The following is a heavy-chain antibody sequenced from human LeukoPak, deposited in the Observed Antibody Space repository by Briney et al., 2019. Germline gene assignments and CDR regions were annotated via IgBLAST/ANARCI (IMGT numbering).Heavy chain of an antibody. D-gene: IGHD6-13*01. CDR2: ISGSGGST. CDR3: AKVKGGSSWYISDHDY. Sequence: PGGSLRLSCAASGFTFSSYAMSWVRQTPGKGLEWVSAISGSGGSTYYADSVKGRFTISRDNSKNTLYLQMNSLRAEDTAVYYCAKVKGGSSWYISDHDYWGQGTLVTVSS. CDR1: GFTFSSYA. J-gene: IGHJ4*02. V-gene: IGHV3-23*01.